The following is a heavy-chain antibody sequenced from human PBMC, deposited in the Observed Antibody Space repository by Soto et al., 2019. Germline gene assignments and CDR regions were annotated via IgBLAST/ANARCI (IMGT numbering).Heavy chain of an antibody. J-gene: IGHJ4*02. V-gene: IGHV3-23*01. Sequence: PGGSLRLSCSASGFTFSNYAMTWVRQAPGKWPEWVSTILGSGSNTYYPDSVKGRFTISRDNSRNTVDLQLHSLRAEDTAVYYCARYILGPYYFDYWGQGTPVTVSS. D-gene: IGHD1-1*01. CDR1: GFTFSNYA. CDR2: ILGSGSNT. CDR3: ARYILGPYYFDY.